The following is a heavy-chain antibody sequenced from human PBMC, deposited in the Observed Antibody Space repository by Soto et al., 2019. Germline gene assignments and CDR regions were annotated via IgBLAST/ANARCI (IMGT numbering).Heavy chain of an antibody. Sequence: QVQLVQSGSELKKPGASVKVSCKASGYTFTSYAMNWVRQAPGQGLEWMGWINTNTGNPTYAQGFTGRFVFSLDTSVSTAYMQICSIKAADTAVYYCARGWKCISTSCYADWFDPWGQGTLVTVSS. J-gene: IGHJ5*02. CDR2: INTNTGNP. D-gene: IGHD2-2*01. V-gene: IGHV7-4-1*01. CDR3: ARGWKCISTSCYADWFDP. CDR1: GYTFTSYA.